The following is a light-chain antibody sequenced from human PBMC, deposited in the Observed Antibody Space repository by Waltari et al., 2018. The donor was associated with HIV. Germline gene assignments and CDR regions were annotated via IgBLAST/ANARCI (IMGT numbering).Light chain of an antibody. CDR3: QVWVDSRDVAVI. V-gene: IGLV3-21*04. J-gene: IGLJ2*01. Sequence: SYALTQPPSVSVAPGKTARITCGGDNIGGKLVYWYQQKPGQAPVLVICDDSDRPSGIPERFSGSNSGNTATLTISRVEGGDEADYYCQVWVDSRDVAVIFGGGTKLTVL. CDR1: NIGGKL. CDR2: DDS.